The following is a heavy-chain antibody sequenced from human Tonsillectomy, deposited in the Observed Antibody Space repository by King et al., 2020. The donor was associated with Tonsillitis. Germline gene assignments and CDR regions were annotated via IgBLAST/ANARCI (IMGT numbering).Heavy chain of an antibody. V-gene: IGHV3-21*01. Sequence: QLVQSGGGLVKPGGSLRLSCAASGFTFSTYGMNWVRQAPGKGLEWVSSITSSSHYIYYGASVKGRFTISRDNAKNSLLLQMNSLGAEDTAVYYCARGAAAAGTFAMDVWGQGTTVTVSS. D-gene: IGHD6-13*01. CDR3: ARGAAAAGTFAMDV. CDR2: ITSSSHYI. CDR1: GFTFSTYG. J-gene: IGHJ6*02.